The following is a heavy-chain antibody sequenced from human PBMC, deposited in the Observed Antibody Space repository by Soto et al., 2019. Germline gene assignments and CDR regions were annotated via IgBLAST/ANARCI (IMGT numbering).Heavy chain of an antibody. V-gene: IGHV3-23*01. CDR1: GFTFSSYA. J-gene: IGHJ4*02. D-gene: IGHD3-9*01. Sequence: AGSLRLSCAASGFTFSSYAMSWVRQAPGEGLEWVSAISGSGGSTYYADSVKGRFTISRDNSKNTLYLQMDSLRAEDTAVYYCAKPIYDILTVYYYWGQGSLVTVSS. CDR3: AKPIYDILTVYYY. CDR2: ISGSGGST.